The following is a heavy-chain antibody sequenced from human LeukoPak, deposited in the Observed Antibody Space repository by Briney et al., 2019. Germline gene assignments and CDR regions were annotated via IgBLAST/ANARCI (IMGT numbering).Heavy chain of an antibody. CDR3: ARDSGSGWHLSQFDP. V-gene: IGHV4-4*07. CDR2: IYTSGST. J-gene: IGHJ5*02. Sequence: SETLSLTCTVSGGSISSYYWSWIRQPAGKGLEWIGRIYTSGSTNYNPSLKSRVTMSVDTSKNQFSLKLSSVTAADTAVYYCARDSGSGWHLSQFDPWGQGTLVTVSS. D-gene: IGHD3-10*01. CDR1: GGSISSYY.